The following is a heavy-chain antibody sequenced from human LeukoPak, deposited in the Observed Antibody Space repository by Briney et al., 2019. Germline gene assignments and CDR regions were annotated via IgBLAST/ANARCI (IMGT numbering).Heavy chain of an antibody. J-gene: IGHJ6*03. CDR1: GGTFSSYA. Sequence: GASVKVSCKASGGTFSSYAISWVRQAPGQGLEWMGWINPNSGGTNYAQKFQGRVTMTRDTSISTAYMELSRLRSDDTAVYYCARGSGYDFSDYYYYMDVWGKGTTVTVSS. V-gene: IGHV1-2*02. D-gene: IGHD5-12*01. CDR3: ARGSGYDFSDYYYYMDV. CDR2: INPNSGGT.